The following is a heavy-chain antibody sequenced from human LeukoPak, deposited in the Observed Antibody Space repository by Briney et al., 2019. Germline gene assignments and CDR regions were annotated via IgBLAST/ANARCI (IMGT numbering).Heavy chain of an antibody. CDR2: IYYSGST. J-gene: IGHJ3*02. CDR1: GGSFSGYY. Sequence: SETLSLTCAVYGGSFSGYYWSWIRQHPGKGLGWIGYIYYSGSTYYNPSLKSRVTISVDTSKNQFSLKLSSVTAADTAVYYCARSPLDDSSGYYPLAFDIWGQGTMVTVSS. D-gene: IGHD3-22*01. CDR3: ARSPLDDSSGYYPLAFDI. V-gene: IGHV4-31*11.